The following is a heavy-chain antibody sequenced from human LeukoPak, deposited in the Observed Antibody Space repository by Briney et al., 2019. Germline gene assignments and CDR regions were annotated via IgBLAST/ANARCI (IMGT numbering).Heavy chain of an antibody. CDR1: GFIFSNFA. J-gene: IGHJ6*03. CDR3: ARSYYDFWSGRDYYYVDV. CDR2: IGGSGETT. D-gene: IGHD3-3*01. V-gene: IGHV3-23*01. Sequence: QSGGSLRLSCAASGFIFSNFAMSWVRQAPGKGLGWVSGIGGSGETTSYADSVKGRFTISRDNSKNTLYLQVNSVRAEDTAVYYCARSYYDFWSGRDYYYVDVWGKGTTVTVSS.